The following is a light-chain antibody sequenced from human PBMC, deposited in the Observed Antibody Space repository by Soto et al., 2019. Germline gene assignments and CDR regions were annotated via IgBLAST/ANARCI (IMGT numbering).Light chain of an antibody. CDR1: SRDVGNYNF. V-gene: IGLV2-23*02. CDR3: CSYASSATFL. Sequence: QSALTQPASVSGSPGQSITISCTGTSRDVGNYNFVSWYQQYPGKAPKLMIYENSNRPSGVSNRFSGSKSGNTAPLSISGLLAEDEADYYCCSYASSATFLFGGGTKLTVL. J-gene: IGLJ2*01. CDR2: ENS.